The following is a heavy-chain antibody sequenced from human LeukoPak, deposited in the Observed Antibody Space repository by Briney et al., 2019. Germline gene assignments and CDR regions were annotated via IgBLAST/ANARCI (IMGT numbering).Heavy chain of an antibody. J-gene: IGHJ6*04. CDR2: IIPIFGSA. D-gene: IGHD3-10*01. V-gene: IGHV1-69*06. CDR1: GGTFSSYA. Sequence: ASVKVSCKASGGTFSSYAISWVRQAPGQGLEWMGGIIPIFGSANYAQKFQGRVTITADKSTSTAYMELRSLRSEDTAVYYCVRGRVTMVRGFYYYYGMDVWGKGTTVTVSS. CDR3: VRGRVTMVRGFYYYYGMDV.